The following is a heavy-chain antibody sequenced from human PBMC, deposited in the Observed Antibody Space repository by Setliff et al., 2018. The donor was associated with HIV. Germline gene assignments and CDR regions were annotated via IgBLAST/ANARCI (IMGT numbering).Heavy chain of an antibody. J-gene: IGHJ5*02. V-gene: IGHV4-61*02. CDR1: GDSINSGTYY. CDR3: ARVARAHPFDP. Sequence: KPSETLSLTCTVSGDSINSGTYYWSWIRQPAGKGLEWIGRLHLSGDTNYNPSLKSRVTMSIDTSKNQFALKLSSVTAADTAVYYCARVARAHPFDPWGQGTLVTVSS. CDR2: LHLSGDT.